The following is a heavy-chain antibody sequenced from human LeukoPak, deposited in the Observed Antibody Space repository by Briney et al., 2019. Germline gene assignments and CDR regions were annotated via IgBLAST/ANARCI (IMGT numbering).Heavy chain of an antibody. J-gene: IGHJ3*02. CDR1: GYTFTNYG. CDR3: ARDQSVRLLQTSSTYFKHVFAI. D-gene: IGHD6-13*01. CDR2: ISAYNGNT. Sequence: ASVKVSCKTSGYTFTNYGISWVRQAPRLGLEWMGWISAYNGNTNYAQKVQGRVTMTTDTSTSTAHMELRSLRFDDTAVYYCARDQSVRLLQTSSTYFKHVFAIWGQGSMVTVSS. V-gene: IGHV1-18*01.